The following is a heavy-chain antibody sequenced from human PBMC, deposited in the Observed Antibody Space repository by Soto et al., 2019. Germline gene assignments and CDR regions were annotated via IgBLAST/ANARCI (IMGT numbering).Heavy chain of an antibody. D-gene: IGHD6-19*01. V-gene: IGHV1-3*01. CDR3: ARVRSRSAVADPFDY. J-gene: IGHJ4*02. CDR1: GYTFTSYA. CDR2: INAGNGNT. Sequence: ASLKVSCKASGYTFTSYAMHWVRQAPGQRLEWMGWINAGNGNTKYSQKFQGRVTITRDTSASTAYMELSSLRSEDTAVYYCARVRSRSAVADPFDYWGQGTLVTVSS.